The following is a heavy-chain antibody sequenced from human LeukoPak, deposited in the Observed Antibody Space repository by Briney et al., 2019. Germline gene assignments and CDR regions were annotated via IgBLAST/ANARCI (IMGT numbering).Heavy chain of an antibody. J-gene: IGHJ2*01. D-gene: IGHD3-9*01. CDR2: IFHAGTT. Sequence: SGTLSLTCAVSGASISSSNWWSWARQPPGKGLEWIGEIFHAGTTNYNPSLQSRVTISVDNSRNQFSLKLTSVTAADTAVYYCAREADDILTGYYHYWYFDLWGRGTLVTVSS. V-gene: IGHV4-4*02. CDR3: AREADDILTGYYHYWYFDL. CDR1: GASISSSNW.